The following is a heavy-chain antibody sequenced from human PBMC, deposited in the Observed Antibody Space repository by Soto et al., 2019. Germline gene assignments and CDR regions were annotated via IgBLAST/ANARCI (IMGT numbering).Heavy chain of an antibody. J-gene: IGHJ6*02. V-gene: IGHV4-31*03. Sequence: QVRLEESGPGLVKPSQTLSLICTVSGGSINNGNYFWNWIRHHPENGLEWIGSIYYSGSTRYNPSIKNRATMSIDTSKNQVSLRLNSVTAADTAVYFSARDGDYGGSRGGMDVWGRGTTVMVSS. CDR2: IYYSGST. CDR3: ARDGDYGGSRGGMDV. D-gene: IGHD2-15*01. CDR1: GGSINNGNYF.